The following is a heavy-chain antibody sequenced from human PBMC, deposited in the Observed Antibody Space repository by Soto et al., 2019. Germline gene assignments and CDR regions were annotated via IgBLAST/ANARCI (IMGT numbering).Heavy chain of an antibody. D-gene: IGHD3-16*02. Sequence: QITLKESGPPLVKPTQTLTLTCTFSGFSLSTSGVGVGWIRQPPGKALEWLALIYWNADKRYSPSLKSRLTITQNISKNQVVLTITDMDPVDTATYYCSHTPYRSDYDYTWWSYRSRFYFDYWGQGTTVTVSS. V-gene: IGHV2-5*01. J-gene: IGHJ4*02. CDR1: GFSLSTSGVG. CDR2: IYWNADK. CDR3: SHTPYRSDYDYTWWSYRSRFYFDY.